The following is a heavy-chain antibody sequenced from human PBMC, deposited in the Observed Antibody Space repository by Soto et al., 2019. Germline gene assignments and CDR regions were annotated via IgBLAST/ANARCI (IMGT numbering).Heavy chain of an antibody. CDR2: IRSDGSST. CDR3: TSLDYDNGRGPIDY. V-gene: IGHV3-74*01. D-gene: IGHD3-9*01. CDR1: GFTFSRYW. Sequence: EVQLVESGGGLVQPGGSLRLSCTVSGFTFSRYWIHWVRQAAGKGLVWVSRIRSDGSSTSYADSVKGRFTMSRDNAKNTLYLQMNSLRAEDTAVYYYTSLDYDNGRGPIDYWGEGTLVTVSS. J-gene: IGHJ4*02.